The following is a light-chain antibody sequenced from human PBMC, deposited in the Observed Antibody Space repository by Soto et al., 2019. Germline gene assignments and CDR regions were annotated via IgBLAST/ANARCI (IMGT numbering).Light chain of an antibody. Sequence: EIVLTQSPGILSLSPGERATLSRRASQNVNSNYLAWYQQKPGQAPRLLIYGASSRATAFPDRFSGSGSGTDFTLTISRLEPEDFAVYYCQQYGSSPRTFGQGTKLEI. CDR2: GAS. V-gene: IGKV3-20*01. J-gene: IGKJ2*01. CDR1: QNVNSNY. CDR3: QQYGSSPRT.